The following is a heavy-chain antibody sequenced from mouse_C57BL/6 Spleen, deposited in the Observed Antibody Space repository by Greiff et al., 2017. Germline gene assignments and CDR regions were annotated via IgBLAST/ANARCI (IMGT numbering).Heavy chain of an antibody. CDR3: ARRMEDYDRFYAMDY. CDR1: GFSFTSYG. D-gene: IGHD2-4*01. V-gene: IGHV2-2*01. CDR2: IWSGGST. J-gene: IGHJ4*01. Sequence: VQLQQSGPGLVQPSQSLSITCTVSGFSFTSYGVHWVRQSPGKGLEWLGVIWSGGSTDYNAAFIYRLSISKDNSKSQVFFKMNRLQADDTAIYYCARRMEDYDRFYAMDYWGQGTSVTVSS.